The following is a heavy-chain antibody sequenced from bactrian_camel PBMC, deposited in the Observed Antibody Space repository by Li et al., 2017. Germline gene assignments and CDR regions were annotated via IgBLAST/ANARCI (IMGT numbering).Heavy chain of an antibody. V-gene: IGHV3S6*01. CDR2: IESVGAT. CDR1: GFTYDMYC. J-gene: IGHJ4*01. D-gene: IGHD7*01. Sequence: HVQLVESGGGSVQAGGSLRLSCLLSGFTYDMYCMGWFRQAPGKEHEGVAIIESVGATTNADSVKGRFTISRDIAKNTLYLQMDSMNPEDTAMYYCATGHCLTCTGGDCLRSEAYKEEYTYWGQGTQVTVS. CDR3: ATGHCLTCTGGDCLRSEAYKEEYTY.